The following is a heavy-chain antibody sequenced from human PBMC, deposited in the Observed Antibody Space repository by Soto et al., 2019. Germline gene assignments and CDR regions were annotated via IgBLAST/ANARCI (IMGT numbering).Heavy chain of an antibody. V-gene: IGHV1-58*01. CDR2: IVVGSGNT. CDR3: AAGGKETYYYDSSGYSAFDY. Sequence: ASVKVSCKASGFTFTSSAVQWVRQARGQRLEWIGWIVVGSGNTNYAQKFQERVTITRDMSTSTAYMELSSLRSEDTAVYYCAAGGKETYYYDSSGYSAFDYWGQGTLVTVSS. J-gene: IGHJ4*02. D-gene: IGHD3-22*01. CDR1: GFTFTSSA.